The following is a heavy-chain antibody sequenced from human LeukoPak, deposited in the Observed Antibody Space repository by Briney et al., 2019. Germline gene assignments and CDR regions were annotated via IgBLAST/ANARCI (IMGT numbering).Heavy chain of an antibody. D-gene: IGHD4-23*01. Sequence: SVKVSCKASGGTFSSYAIRWVRQAPGQGLEWMGRIIPIFGIANYAQKFQGRVTITADKSTSTAYMELSSLRSEDTAVYYCAREDYGGLLYYYGMDVWGQGTTVTVSS. CDR3: AREDYGGLLYYYGMDV. CDR1: GGTFSSYA. V-gene: IGHV1-69*04. J-gene: IGHJ6*02. CDR2: IIPIFGIA.